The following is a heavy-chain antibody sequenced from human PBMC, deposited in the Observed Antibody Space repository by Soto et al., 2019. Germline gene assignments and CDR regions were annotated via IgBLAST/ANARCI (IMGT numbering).Heavy chain of an antibody. CDR3: AKLDKPGYYYYGMDV. CDR2: ITGSGASS. V-gene: IGHV3-23*01. Sequence: XVSLRLSCATSCFPFSSYSMSCVRQAPGKGLEWVSAITGSGASSYYADSVKGHFTISRDNSKNTVYLQMHSLRAEDTAVYYCAKLDKPGYYYYGMDVCGQGTTVTVSS. J-gene: IGHJ6*02. CDR1: CFPFSSYS. D-gene: IGHD1-1*01.